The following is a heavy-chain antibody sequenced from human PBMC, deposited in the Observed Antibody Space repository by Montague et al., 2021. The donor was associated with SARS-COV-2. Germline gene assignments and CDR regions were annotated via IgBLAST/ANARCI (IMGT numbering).Heavy chain of an antibody. D-gene: IGHD2-21*02. J-gene: IGHJ3*02. CDR1: GGSISSGGYY. V-gene: IGHV4-31*03. CDR3: ARQPTLEYCGGDCYLDAFDI. CDR2: IHYSGST. Sequence: TLSLTYTVSGGSISSGGYYWSWIRQHPGRGPEWIGYIHYSGSTYYNPSLKSRVTISVGTSKNQLSLRLSAVTAADTAVYYCARQPTLEYCGGDCYLDAFDIWGQGTLVTVSS.